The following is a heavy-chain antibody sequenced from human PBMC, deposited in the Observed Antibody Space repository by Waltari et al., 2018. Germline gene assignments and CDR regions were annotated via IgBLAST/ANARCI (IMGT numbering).Heavy chain of an antibody. CDR1: GHTSTTYH. D-gene: IGHD6-6*01. Sequence: QVQLVQAGAEVTKPGASVKVACKASGHTSTTYHLHYMRQAPGQGLEWMGWINPNSGGTNYAQKFQGRVTMTRDTSISTAYMELSRLRSDDTAVYYCARDFGAARIDFDYWGQGTLVTVSS. J-gene: IGHJ4*02. CDR2: INPNSGGT. V-gene: IGHV1-2*02. CDR3: ARDFGAARIDFDY.